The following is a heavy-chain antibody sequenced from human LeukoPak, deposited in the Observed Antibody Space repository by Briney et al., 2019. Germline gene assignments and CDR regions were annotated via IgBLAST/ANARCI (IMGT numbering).Heavy chain of an antibody. D-gene: IGHD2-2*01. V-gene: IGHV1-2*06. CDR1: GNTFTGYY. J-gene: IGHJ4*02. CDR2: INPNSGGT. Sequence: ASVKVSCKASGNTFTGYYMHWVRQAPGQGLGWMGRINPNSGGTNYAQKFQGRVTMTRDTSISTAYMELSRLRSDDTAVYYCARGAYCTSTSCPEGFDYWGQGTLVTVSS. CDR3: ARGAYCTSTSCPEGFDY.